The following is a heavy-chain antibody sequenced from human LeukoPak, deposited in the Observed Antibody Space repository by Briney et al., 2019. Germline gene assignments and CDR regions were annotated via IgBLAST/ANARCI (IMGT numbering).Heavy chain of an antibody. CDR2: IYTSGST. CDR3: ARAPSSSYFDY. V-gene: IGHV4-61*02. J-gene: IGHJ4*02. Sequence: PSETLSLTCTVSGGSISSGSYYWSWIRQPAGKGLEWIGRIYTSGSTNYNPSLKSRVTISVDTSKNQFSLKLSSVTAADTAVYYCARAPSSSYFDYWGQGTLVTVSS. D-gene: IGHD6-6*01. CDR1: GGSISSGSYY.